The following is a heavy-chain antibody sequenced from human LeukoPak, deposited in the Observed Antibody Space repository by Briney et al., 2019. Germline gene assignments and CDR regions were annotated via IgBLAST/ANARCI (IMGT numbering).Heavy chain of an antibody. J-gene: IGHJ6*02. CDR1: GFTFSSYA. CDR3: ARSHPARGYYYYGMDV. Sequence: GGSLRLSCAASGFTFSSYAMHWVRQAPGKGLEWVAVISYDGSNKYYADSAKGRFTISRGNPKNTLYLQMNSLRAEDTAVYYCARSHPARGYYYYGMDVWGQGTTVTVSS. D-gene: IGHD2-2*01. CDR2: ISYDGSNK. V-gene: IGHV3-30*04.